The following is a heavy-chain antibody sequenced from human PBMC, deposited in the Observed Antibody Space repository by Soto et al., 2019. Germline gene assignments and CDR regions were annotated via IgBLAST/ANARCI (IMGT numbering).Heavy chain of an antibody. D-gene: IGHD5-18*01. CDR1: GYTFTDHF. CDR3: ATSNSNRADF. V-gene: IGHV1-69-2*01. J-gene: IGHJ4*02. Sequence: VQLIQSGAEVKKPGTTVKISCKVSGYTFTDHFIYWVRQAPGKGLEWMGLVDPEDGETRYVEKFQGRVIISADTSTETAYMDLSSLISDATAVYFCATSNSNRADFWGQGTLVTVSS. CDR2: VDPEDGET.